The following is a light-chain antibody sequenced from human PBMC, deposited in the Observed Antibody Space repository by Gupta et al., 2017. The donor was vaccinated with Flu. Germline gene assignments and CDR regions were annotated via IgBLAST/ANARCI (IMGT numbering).Light chain of an antibody. CDR2: GAS. CDR1: LPIRTY. CDR3: KQTYRPPLT. J-gene: IGKJ4*01. V-gene: IGKV1-39*01. Sequence: DVQMNQSPSSLSASVGDRVTITCRASLPIRTYLTWYQQKPGKAPELLIYGASILPGGVPSRFSGVGSGTDFTLKITSLDAEDFATYYCKQTYRPPLTFGGGTKVEIK.